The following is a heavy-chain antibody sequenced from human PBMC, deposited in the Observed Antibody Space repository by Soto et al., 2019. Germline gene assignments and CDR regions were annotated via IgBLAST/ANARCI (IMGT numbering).Heavy chain of an antibody. Sequence: GGSLRLSCAASGFTFSSYAMHWVRQAPGKGLEWVAVISYDGSNKYYADSVKGRFTISRDNSKNTLYLQMNGLRAEDTAVYYCAREAQENSFDYWGQGTLVTVSS. CDR2: ISYDGSNK. CDR1: GFTFSSYA. J-gene: IGHJ4*02. V-gene: IGHV3-30-3*01. CDR3: AREAQENSFDY.